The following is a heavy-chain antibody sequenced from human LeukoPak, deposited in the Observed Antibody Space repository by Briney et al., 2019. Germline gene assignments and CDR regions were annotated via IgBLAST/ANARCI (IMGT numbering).Heavy chain of an antibody. J-gene: IGHJ4*02. CDR2: INWNGGST. CDR1: GFTFDDHD. CDR3: AKDPGVDDIVVVPAATPPRSDY. D-gene: IGHD2-2*02. V-gene: IGHV3-20*04. Sequence: GGSLRLSCVASGFTFDDHDMSWVRQAPGKGLEWVSGINWNGGSTGYADSVKGRFTISRDNAKNSLYLQMNSLRAEDTAVYYCAKDPGVDDIVVVPAATPPRSDYWGQGTLVTVSS.